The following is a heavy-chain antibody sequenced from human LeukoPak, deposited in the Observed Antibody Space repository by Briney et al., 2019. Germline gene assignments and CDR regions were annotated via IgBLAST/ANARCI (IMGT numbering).Heavy chain of an antibody. CDR3: AKDRLPDPDAFDI. CDR1: GFTFSSYA. CDR2: ISGSGGST. J-gene: IGHJ3*02. D-gene: IGHD1-14*01. V-gene: IGHV3-23*01. Sequence: GGSLRLSCAASGFTFSSYAMSWVRQAPGKGLEWVSAISGSGGSTYYADSVRGRFAISRDNSKSTLYLQMNSLRAEDTAVYYCAKDRLPDPDAFDIWGQGRMVTVSS.